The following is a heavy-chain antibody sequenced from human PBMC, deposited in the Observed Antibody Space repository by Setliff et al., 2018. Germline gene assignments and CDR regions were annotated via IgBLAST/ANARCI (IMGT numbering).Heavy chain of an antibody. CDR2: IYSSGTT. V-gene: IGHV4-61*10. CDR1: GDSLTRSSSW. CDR3: ARVFYYGSGSYLYYFDS. D-gene: IGHD3-10*01. J-gene: IGHJ4*02. Sequence: SETLSLTCSVFGDSLTRSSSWWGWIRQPAGKGLEWIGNIYSSGTTKYNPSLKSRVTISVDTSKNQFSLKLSSVTAADTAVYYCARVFYYGSGSYLYYFDSWGQGTQVTVSS.